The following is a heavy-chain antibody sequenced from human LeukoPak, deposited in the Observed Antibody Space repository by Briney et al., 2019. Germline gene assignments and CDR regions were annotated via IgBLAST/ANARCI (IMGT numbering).Heavy chain of an antibody. CDR2: YVSRRITI. CDR3: ARGSGWFDP. V-gene: IGHV3-48*02. J-gene: IGHJ5*02. Sequence: PGGALRLSCVHSLFSLTGHRMYWVCQAPGTGVEWMLYYVSRRITINHAPCMTGPLTISTDSTKNSLYLQMNSLRDADTSVYECARGSGWFDPWGQGNPVTVSS. CDR1: LFSLTGHR.